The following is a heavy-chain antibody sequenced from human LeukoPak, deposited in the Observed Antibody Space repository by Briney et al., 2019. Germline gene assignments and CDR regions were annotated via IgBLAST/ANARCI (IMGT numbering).Heavy chain of an antibody. CDR2: ISGSGGST. Sequence: GGSLRLSCAASGFTFSSYAMSWVRQAPGKGLEWVSAISGSGGSTYYADSVKGRFTISRDNSKNTLYLQMNSLRAEDTAVYYCAKEASISSSWYASIYYYYGMDVWGQGTTVTVSS. V-gene: IGHV3-23*01. J-gene: IGHJ6*02. D-gene: IGHD6-13*01. CDR1: GFTFSSYA. CDR3: AKEASISSSWYASIYYYYGMDV.